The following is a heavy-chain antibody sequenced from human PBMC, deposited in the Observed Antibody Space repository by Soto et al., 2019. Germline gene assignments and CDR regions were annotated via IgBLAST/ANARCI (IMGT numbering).Heavy chain of an antibody. CDR1: GFTFGSYG. CDR3: ANDRRAAVASFDC. J-gene: IGHJ4*02. V-gene: IGHV3-23*01. D-gene: IGHD6-19*01. CDR2: ISGSGVST. Sequence: PGGSLRLSCAASGFTFGSYGMTWVRQAPGKGLEWVSSISGSGVSTYYADSVQGRFTISRDNSKNTLFLQMSSLRAEDTALYYCANDRRAAVASFDCWGQGALVTVSS.